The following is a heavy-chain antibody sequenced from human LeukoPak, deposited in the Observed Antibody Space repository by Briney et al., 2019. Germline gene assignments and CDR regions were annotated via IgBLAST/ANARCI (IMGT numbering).Heavy chain of an antibody. J-gene: IGHJ3*02. D-gene: IGHD4-17*01. CDR1: GGSISSGGYY. V-gene: IGHV4-31*03. Sequence: PSQTLSLTCTVSGGSISSGGYYWSWIRQHPGKGLEWIGYIYYSGSTYYNPSLKSRVTISVDTSKNQFSLKLSSVTAADTAVYYCARDYGDYVAFDIWGQGTMVTVSS. CDR2: IYYSGST. CDR3: ARDYGDYVAFDI.